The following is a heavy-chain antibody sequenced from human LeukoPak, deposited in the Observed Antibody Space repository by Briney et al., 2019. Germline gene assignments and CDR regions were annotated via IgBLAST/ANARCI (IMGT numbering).Heavy chain of an antibody. CDR2: INSDGSST. CDR3: ARDSSSSWYRGYFQH. Sequence: GGSLRLSCAASGFTFSSYSMNWVRQAPGKGLVWVSRINSDGSSTSYADSVKGRFTISRDNAKNTLYLQMNSLRAEDTAVYYCARDSSSSWYRGYFQHWGQGTLVTVSS. CDR1: GFTFSSYS. V-gene: IGHV3-74*01. J-gene: IGHJ1*01. D-gene: IGHD6-13*01.